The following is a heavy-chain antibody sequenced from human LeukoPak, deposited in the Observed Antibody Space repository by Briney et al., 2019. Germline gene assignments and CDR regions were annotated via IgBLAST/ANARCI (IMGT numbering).Heavy chain of an antibody. J-gene: IGHJ4*02. CDR1: GFTFSSYV. V-gene: IGHV3-23*01. CDR3: AKGGYSYGSPLGY. D-gene: IGHD5-18*01. Sequence: GGSLRLSCAASGFTFSSYVMSWVRQAPGKGLEWVSSISNSGGSTYYADSVKGRFTISRDNSKNTLYLQMNSLRAEDTAVHYCAKGGYSYGSPLGYCGQGTLVSVSS. CDR2: ISNSGGST.